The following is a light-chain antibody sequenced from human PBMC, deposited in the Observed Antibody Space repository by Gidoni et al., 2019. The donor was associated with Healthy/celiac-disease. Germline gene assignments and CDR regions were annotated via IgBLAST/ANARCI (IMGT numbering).Light chain of an antibody. CDR1: QSVLYSSNNKNF. CDR3: QQYYGTPLT. Sequence: DIVMTHSPDTLAVSLGAGATINCKSSQSVLYSSNNKNFLAWYQQKPGQPPKLLIYSASTRESGVPDRFSGSGSGTDFTLTISSMQAEDVAVYYCQQYYGTPLTFGGGTKVEIK. V-gene: IGKV4-1*01. J-gene: IGKJ4*01. CDR2: SAS.